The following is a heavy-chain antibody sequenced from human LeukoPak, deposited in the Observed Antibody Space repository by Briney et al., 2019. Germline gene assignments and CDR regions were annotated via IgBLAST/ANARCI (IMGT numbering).Heavy chain of an antibody. D-gene: IGHD3-22*01. J-gene: IGHJ4*02. V-gene: IGHV3-21*01. CDR1: GFTFSSYS. Sequence: GGALRLSCAASGFTFSSYSMNWVRQAPGKGLEWVSSITSSSSYIYYAGSVKGRFTISRDNAKYSLYLQMNSLRAEDTAVYYCARNRGYLGAFDYWGQGTLVTVSS. CDR3: ARNRGYLGAFDY. CDR2: ITSSSSYI.